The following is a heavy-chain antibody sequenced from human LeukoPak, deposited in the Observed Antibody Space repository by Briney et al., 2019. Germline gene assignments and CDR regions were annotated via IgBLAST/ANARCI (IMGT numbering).Heavy chain of an antibody. D-gene: IGHD6-6*01. CDR2: ISSSGSTI. J-gene: IGHJ4*02. CDR1: GFTFSDYY. V-gene: IGHV3-11*04. CDR3: AVEYSSSSGRFDY. Sequence: GGSLRLSCAASGFTFSDYYMSWIRQAPGKGLEWVSYISSSGSTIYYADSVKGRFTISRDNAKNSLYLQMNSLRAEDTAVYYCAVEYSSSSGRFDYWGQGTLVTVPS.